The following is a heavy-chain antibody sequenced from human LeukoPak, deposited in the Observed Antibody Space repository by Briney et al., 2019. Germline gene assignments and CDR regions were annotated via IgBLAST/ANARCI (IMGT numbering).Heavy chain of an antibody. CDR2: ISAYNGNT. CDR3: ARDTDIVGVPAAPDY. D-gene: IGHD2-2*01. V-gene: IGHV1-18*01. J-gene: IGHJ4*02. Sequence: ASVKVSCKASGYTFTSYGISWVRQAPGQGLEWMGWISAYNGNTNYAQKLQGRVTMTTDTSTSTAYMELRSLRSDDTAVYYCARDTDIVGVPAAPDYWGQGTLVTVSS. CDR1: GYTFTSYG.